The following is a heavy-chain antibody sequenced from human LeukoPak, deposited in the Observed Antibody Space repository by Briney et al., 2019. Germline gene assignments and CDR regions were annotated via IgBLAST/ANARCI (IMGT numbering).Heavy chain of an antibody. CDR1: GGSISSYY. Sequence: SETLSLTCTVSGGSISSYYWSWIRQPPRKGLELIGYIYNSGSTNYNPSLKSRVTISVDTSKNQFSLKLSSVTAADTAVYYCARHHSSTRFDAFDIWGQGTMVTVSS. D-gene: IGHD2-2*01. J-gene: IGHJ3*02. V-gene: IGHV4-59*08. CDR3: ARHHSSTRFDAFDI. CDR2: IYNSGST.